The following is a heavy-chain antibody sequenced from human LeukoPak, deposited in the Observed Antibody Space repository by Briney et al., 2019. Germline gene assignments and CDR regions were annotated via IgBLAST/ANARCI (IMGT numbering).Heavy chain of an antibody. CDR2: IKQDGSEK. V-gene: IGHV3-7*04. D-gene: IGHD3-22*01. J-gene: IGHJ4*02. Sequence: PGGSLRLSCAASGFTFSSYWMSWVRQAPGKGLEWVANIKQDGSEKYYVDSVKGRFTISRDNAKNSLYLQMNSLRDEDTAVYYCARGDSSGYYYFDYWGQGTLVTVSS. CDR1: GFTFSSYW. CDR3: ARGDSSGYYYFDY.